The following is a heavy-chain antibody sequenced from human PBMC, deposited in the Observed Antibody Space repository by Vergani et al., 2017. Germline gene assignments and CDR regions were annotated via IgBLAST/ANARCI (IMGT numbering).Heavy chain of an antibody. D-gene: IGHD3-16*01. CDR1: GGSISSGSYY. CDR3: ARGETFGGVENIAAFDI. Sequence: QVQLQESGPGLVKPSQTLSLTCTVSGGSISSGSYYWSWIRQPAGKGLEWIGRIYTSGSTNYNPSLKSRVTISVDTSKNQFSLKLSSVTAADTAVYYCARGETFGGVENIAAFDIWGQGTMVTVSS. J-gene: IGHJ3*02. V-gene: IGHV4-61*02. CDR2: IYTSGST.